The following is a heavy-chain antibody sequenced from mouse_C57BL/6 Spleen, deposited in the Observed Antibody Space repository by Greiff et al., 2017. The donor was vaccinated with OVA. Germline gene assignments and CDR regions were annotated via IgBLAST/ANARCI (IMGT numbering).Heavy chain of an antibody. D-gene: IGHD1-1*01. CDR3: AREGDYGSSPAY. J-gene: IGHJ3*01. CDR2: ISSGSSTI. V-gene: IGHV5-17*01. CDR1: GFTFSDYG. Sequence: EVQLQQSGGGLVKPGGSLKLSCAASGFTFSDYGMHWVRQAPEKGLEWVAYISSGSSTIYYADTVKGRFTISRDNAKNTLFLQMTSLRSEDTAMYYCAREGDYGSSPAYWGQGTLVTVSA.